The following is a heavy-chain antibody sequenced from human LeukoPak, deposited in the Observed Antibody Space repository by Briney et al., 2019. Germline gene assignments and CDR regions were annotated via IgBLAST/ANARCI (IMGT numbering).Heavy chain of an antibody. CDR2: IYTSGST. Sequence: SETLSLTCTVSGGSISSYYWSWIRRPPGKGLEWIGYIYTSGSTNYNPSLKSRVTISVDTSKNQFSLKLSSVTAADTAVHYCARHGFQLLSNPRSYYYYYYMDVWGKGTTVTVSS. D-gene: IGHD2-2*01. CDR3: ARHGFQLLSNPRSYYYYYYMDV. CDR1: GGSISSYY. J-gene: IGHJ6*03. V-gene: IGHV4-4*09.